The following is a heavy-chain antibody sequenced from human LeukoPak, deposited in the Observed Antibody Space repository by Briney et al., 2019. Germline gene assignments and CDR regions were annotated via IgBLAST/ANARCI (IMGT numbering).Heavy chain of an antibody. J-gene: IGHJ4*02. CDR1: GFTFSSYA. V-gene: IGHV3-23*01. D-gene: IGHD6-13*01. CDR3: AKAFYSISQQLFDY. Sequence: QPGGSLRLSCAASGFTFSSYAMSWVRQAPGKGLEWVSAISGSGGSTYYADSVKGRFTVSRDLSRNTLYLHLNSLRAEDTAVYYCAKAFYSISQQLFDYWGQGTLVTVSS. CDR2: ISGSGGST.